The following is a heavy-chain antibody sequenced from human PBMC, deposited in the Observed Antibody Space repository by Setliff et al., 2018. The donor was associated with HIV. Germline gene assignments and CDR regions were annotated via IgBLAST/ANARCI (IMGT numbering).Heavy chain of an antibody. J-gene: IGHJ3*02. V-gene: IGHV4-31*03. CDR1: GGSISGGGYY. D-gene: IGHD3-3*01. Sequence: PSETLSLTCTVSGGSISGGGYYWSWIRQHPGKGLDWIGNICYIGNTDYNPSLKSRVTISIDTSKNQFSLKLSSVTAADTAIYYCARVPRITTLRNAFDIWGQGTMVTVSS. CDR3: ARVPRITTLRNAFDI. CDR2: ICYIGNT.